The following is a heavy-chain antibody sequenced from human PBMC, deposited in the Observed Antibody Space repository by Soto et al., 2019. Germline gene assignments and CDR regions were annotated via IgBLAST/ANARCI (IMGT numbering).Heavy chain of an antibody. CDR1: GYTFTSYG. CDR3: ARDAAVTTENYYYYYYGMDV. Sequence: ASVKASCKASGYTFTSYGSSWVRQAPGQGLEWMGWISAYNGNTNYAQKLQGRVTMPTDTSTSTAYMELRSLRSDDTAVYYCARDAAVTTENYYYYYYGMDVWGQGPTVTVSS. J-gene: IGHJ6*02. CDR2: ISAYNGNT. D-gene: IGHD4-17*01. V-gene: IGHV1-18*04.